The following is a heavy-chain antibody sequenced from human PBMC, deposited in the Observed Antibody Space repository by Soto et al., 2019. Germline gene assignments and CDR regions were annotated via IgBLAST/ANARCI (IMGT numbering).Heavy chain of an antibody. J-gene: IGHJ6*02. Sequence: LRLSCAASGFTFSSYGMHWVRQAPGKGLEWVAVIWYDGSNKYYADSVKGRFTISRDNSKNTLYLQMNSLRAEDTAVYYCARAGDSSSWYNPHYYYYYGMDVWGQGTTVTVSS. CDR1: GFTFSSYG. CDR3: ARAGDSSSWYNPHYYYYYGMDV. CDR2: IWYDGSNK. D-gene: IGHD6-13*01. V-gene: IGHV3-33*01.